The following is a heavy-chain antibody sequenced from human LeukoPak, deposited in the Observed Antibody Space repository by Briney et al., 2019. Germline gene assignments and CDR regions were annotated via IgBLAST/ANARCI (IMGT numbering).Heavy chain of an antibody. CDR2: ISYDGSNK. Sequence: PWGSLRLSCAASGFTFSCYAMHWLRQAPGKGLEWGAVISYDGSNKYYADSVKGRFTISRDNSKNTLYLQMNSLRAEDTAVYYCARDRRGSGSYWGPNLFDYWGQGTLVTVSS. J-gene: IGHJ4*02. V-gene: IGHV3-30*04. CDR3: ARDRRGSGSYWGPNLFDY. D-gene: IGHD3-10*01. CDR1: GFTFSCYA.